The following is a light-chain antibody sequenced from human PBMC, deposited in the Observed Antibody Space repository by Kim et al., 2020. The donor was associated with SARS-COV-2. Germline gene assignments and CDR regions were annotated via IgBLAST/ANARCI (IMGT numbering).Light chain of an antibody. CDR2: AAS. CDR3: HQYHNWPRT. V-gene: IGKV3-15*01. Sequence: VSPGERATLSCRASESVSSILAWYQQRPGQAPGLLMFAASTRAAGIPARFSGSGSGTEFTLTISSLQSEDLAVYYCHQYHNWPRTFGQGTKVDIK. J-gene: IGKJ1*01. CDR1: ESVSSI.